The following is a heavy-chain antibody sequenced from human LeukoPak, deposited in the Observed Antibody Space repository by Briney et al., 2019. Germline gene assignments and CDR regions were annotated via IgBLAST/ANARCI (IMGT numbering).Heavy chain of an antibody. CDR2: IWYDGSNK. J-gene: IGHJ4*02. CDR1: GFTFSSYG. D-gene: IGHD6-13*01. Sequence: GRSLRLSCAASGFTFSSYGMHWVRQAPGKGLELVAVIWYDGSNKYYADSVKGRFTISRDNSKNTLYLQMNSLRAEDTAVYYCARDAVYSSSWQYYWGQGTLVTVSS. CDR3: ARDAVYSSSWQYY. V-gene: IGHV3-33*01.